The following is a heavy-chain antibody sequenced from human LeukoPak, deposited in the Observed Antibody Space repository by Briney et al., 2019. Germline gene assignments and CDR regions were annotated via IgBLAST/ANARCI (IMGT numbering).Heavy chain of an antibody. CDR1: GGSISSGGYY. CDR3: ARDPRRYYDSRGVYFDY. J-gene: IGHJ4*02. Sequence: SETLSLTCTVSGGSISSGGYYWSWIRQPPGKGLEWIGYIYHSGSTYYNPSLKSRVTISVDRSKNQFSLKLSSVTAADTAVYYCARDPRRYYDSRGVYFDYWGQGTLVTVSS. V-gene: IGHV4-30-2*01. CDR2: IYHSGST. D-gene: IGHD3-22*01.